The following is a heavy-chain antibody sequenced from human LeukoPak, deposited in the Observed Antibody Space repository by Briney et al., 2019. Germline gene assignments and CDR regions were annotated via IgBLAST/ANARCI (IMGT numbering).Heavy chain of an antibody. J-gene: IGHJ4*02. V-gene: IGHV3-74*01. CDR1: GFTFSNYW. D-gene: IGHD4-23*01. CDR3: ARDLRTPSDTNTAIDY. CDR2: INSDGRIA. Sequence: GGSLRLSCAASGFTFSNYWMHWVRQGPGKGLVWVSRINSDGRIASYADSVKGRFTISRDNAKNTLYLQMNSLRAEDTAVYYCARDLRTPSDTNTAIDYWGQGTLVTVSS.